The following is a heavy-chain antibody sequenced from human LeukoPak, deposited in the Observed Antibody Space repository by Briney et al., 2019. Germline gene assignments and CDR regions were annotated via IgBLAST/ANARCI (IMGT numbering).Heavy chain of an antibody. D-gene: IGHD6-13*01. CDR1: GFTFSSYG. CDR3: AKLGSSSWSSDGMDV. V-gene: IGHV3-30*18. J-gene: IGHJ6*02. CDR2: ISYDGSNK. Sequence: GRSLRLSCAASGFTFSSYGMQWVRQAPGKGLEWVAVISYDGSNKYYADSVKGRFTISRDNSKNTLYLQMNSLRAEDTAVYYCAKLGSSSWSSDGMDVWGQGTTVTVSS.